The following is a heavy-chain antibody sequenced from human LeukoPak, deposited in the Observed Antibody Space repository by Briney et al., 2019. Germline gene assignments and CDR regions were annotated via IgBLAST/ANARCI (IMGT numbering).Heavy chain of an antibody. D-gene: IGHD1-14*01. J-gene: IGHJ5*02. V-gene: IGHV1-69*05. Sequence: VASVKVSCKASGGTSSSYAISWVRQAPGQGLEWMGRIIPIFGTANYAQKFQGRVTITTDESTSTAYMELSSLRSEDTAVYYCARDQLTTTGHGFKNWFDTLGQGTLVTVSS. CDR3: ARDQLTTTGHGFKNWFDT. CDR1: GGTSSSYA. CDR2: IIPIFGTA.